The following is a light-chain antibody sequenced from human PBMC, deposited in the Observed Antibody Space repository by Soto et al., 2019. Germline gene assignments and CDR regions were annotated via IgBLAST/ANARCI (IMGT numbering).Light chain of an antibody. CDR1: SSTVGGFNV. Sequence: QSALTQPASVSGSPGQSITISCTGTSSTVGGFNVVPWYQQHPGKAPKVIIYEGIKRPSGVSNRFSGSNSGSTASLTISGLQAEDEADYYCCSYVGATTYVFGTGTKLTVL. V-gene: IGLV2-23*01. CDR3: CSYVGATTYV. J-gene: IGLJ1*01. CDR2: EGI.